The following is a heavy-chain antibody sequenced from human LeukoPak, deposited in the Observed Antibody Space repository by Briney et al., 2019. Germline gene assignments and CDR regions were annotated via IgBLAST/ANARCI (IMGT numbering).Heavy chain of an antibody. D-gene: IGHD1-7*01. CDR2: IYYSGST. CDR1: GGSISSYY. J-gene: IGHJ6*02. CDR3: ARDNWNCGSSMGV. Sequence: PSETLSLTCTVSGGSISSYYWSWIRQPPGKGLEWIGYIYYSGSTNYNPSLKSRVTISVDTSKNQFSLKLSSVTAADTAVYYCARDNWNCGSSMGVWGQGTTVTVSS. V-gene: IGHV4-59*01.